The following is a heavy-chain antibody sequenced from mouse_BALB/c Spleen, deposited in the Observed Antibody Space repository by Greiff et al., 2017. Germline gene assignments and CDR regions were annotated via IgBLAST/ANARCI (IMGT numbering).Heavy chain of an antibody. CDR3: ARWDYDGNYAMDY. CDR2: ISSGSSTI. Sequence: EVHLVESGGGLVQPGGSRKLSCAASGFTFSSFGMHWVRQAPEKGLEWVAYISSGSSTIYYADTVKGRFTISRDNPKNTLFLQMTSLRSEDTAMYYCARWDYDGNYAMDYRGQGTSVTVSS. CDR1: GFTFSSFG. J-gene: IGHJ4*01. D-gene: IGHD2-4*01. V-gene: IGHV5-17*02.